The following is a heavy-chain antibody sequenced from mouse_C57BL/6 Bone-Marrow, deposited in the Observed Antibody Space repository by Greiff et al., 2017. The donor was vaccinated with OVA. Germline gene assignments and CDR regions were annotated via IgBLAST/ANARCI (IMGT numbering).Heavy chain of an antibody. J-gene: IGHJ1*03. Sequence: EVQLQESGGGLVQPGGSLKLSCAASGFTFSDYYMYWVRQTPEKRLEWVAYISNGGGSTYYPDTVKGRFTISRDNAKNTLYLQMSRLKSEDTAMYYCARHLYYYGSSYWYFDVWGTGTTVTVSS. D-gene: IGHD1-1*01. V-gene: IGHV5-12*01. CDR2: ISNGGGST. CDR1: GFTFSDYY. CDR3: ARHLYYYGSSYWYFDV.